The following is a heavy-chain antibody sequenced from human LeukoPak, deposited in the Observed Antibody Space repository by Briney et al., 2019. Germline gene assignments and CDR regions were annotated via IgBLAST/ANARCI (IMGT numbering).Heavy chain of an antibody. CDR2: ISDGGGST. Sequence: GGSLRLSCAASGFTFRSFAMSWVRQAPGKGLEWVSGISDGGGSTYYADSVKGRFTISRDNSKNTLYLQMNSLRAEDTAVYYCARRAAGSPPDYWGQGTLVTVSS. CDR1: GFTFRSFA. D-gene: IGHD3-10*01. V-gene: IGHV3-23*01. CDR3: ARRAAGSPPDY. J-gene: IGHJ4*02.